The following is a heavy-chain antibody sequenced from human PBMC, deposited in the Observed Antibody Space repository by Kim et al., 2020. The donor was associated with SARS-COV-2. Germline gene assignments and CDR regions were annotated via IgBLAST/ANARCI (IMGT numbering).Heavy chain of an antibody. V-gene: IGHV1-46*01. Sequence: ASVKVSCKASGYTFTSFYIHWVRQAPGQGLEWMGKIDPGTGNKDYAQKFQGRFTMTWDTSPNIVYMELTSLRSEDTALYYCARTLSDSGVDYWGQGTLVTVSS. CDR2: IDPGTGNK. CDR1: GYTFTSFY. J-gene: IGHJ4*02. CDR3: ARTLSDSGVDY. D-gene: IGHD4-17*01.